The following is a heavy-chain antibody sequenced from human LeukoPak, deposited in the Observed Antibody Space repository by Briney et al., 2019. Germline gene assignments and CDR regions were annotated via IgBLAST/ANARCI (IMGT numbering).Heavy chain of an antibody. CDR3: QHLTRGY. J-gene: IGHJ4*02. CDR2: INPKSGAT. V-gene: IGHV1-2*02. D-gene: IGHD3-10*01. Sequence: ASVKVSCKSSGSTFSDYYLHWVRQAPGQGLEWMGSINPKSGATTYAQKFQGRVTMTRDTSIITAYLELSRLTSDDTAVYYCQHLTRGYWGQGTLVTVSS. CDR1: GSTFSDYY.